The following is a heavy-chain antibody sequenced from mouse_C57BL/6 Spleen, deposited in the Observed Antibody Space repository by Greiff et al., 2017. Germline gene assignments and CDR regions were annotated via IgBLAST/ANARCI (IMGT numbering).Heavy chain of an antibody. Sequence: QVQLQQSGPGLVQPSQSLSITCTVSGFSLTSYGVHWVRQSPGKGLEWLGVIWSGGSTDYNAAFISRLSISKDNSKSQVFVKMNSLQADDTAIYYCANWDFDYWGQGTTLTVSS. D-gene: IGHD4-1*01. J-gene: IGHJ2*01. CDR3: ANWDFDY. V-gene: IGHV2-2*01. CDR2: IWSGGST. CDR1: GFSLTSYG.